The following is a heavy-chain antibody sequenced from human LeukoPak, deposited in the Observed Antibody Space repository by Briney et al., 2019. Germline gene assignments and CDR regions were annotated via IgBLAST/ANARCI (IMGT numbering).Heavy chain of an antibody. Sequence: SETLSLTCAVYGGSFSGYYWSWIRQPPGKGLEWIGEINHSGSTNYNPSLKSRVTISVDTSKNQFSLKLSSVTAADTAVYYCARAESSGWYQYYFDYWGQGTLVTVSS. CDR1: GGSFSGYY. V-gene: IGHV4-34*01. D-gene: IGHD6-19*01. CDR2: INHSGST. J-gene: IGHJ4*02. CDR3: ARAESSGWYQYYFDY.